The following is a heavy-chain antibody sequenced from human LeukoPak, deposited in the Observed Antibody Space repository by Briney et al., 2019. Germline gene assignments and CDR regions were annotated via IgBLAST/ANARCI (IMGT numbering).Heavy chain of an antibody. J-gene: IGHJ5*02. CDR2: ISSSSSYI. V-gene: IGHV3-21*01. D-gene: IGHD4-17*01. CDR3: ARGPVTTGFDWFDP. CDR1: GFTSSSYS. Sequence: GGSLRLSCAASGFTSSSYSMNWVRQAPGKGLEWVSSISSSSSYIYYADSVKGRFTISRDNAKNSLYLQMNSLRAEDTAVYYCARGPVTTGFDWFDPWGQGTLVTVSS.